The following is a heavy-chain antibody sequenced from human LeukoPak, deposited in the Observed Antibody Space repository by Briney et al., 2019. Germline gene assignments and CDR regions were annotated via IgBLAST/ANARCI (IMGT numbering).Heavy chain of an antibody. CDR3: AKDLGGAMIVVV. CDR2: ISSSGGNI. V-gene: IGHV3-23*01. D-gene: IGHD3-22*01. Sequence: GGSLRLSCAASGFTFSSHGMSWVRQTPGKGLEWVSTISSSGGNIYYADSVKGRFTISRDNSKNTLYLQMNSLRAEDTAIYYCAKDLGGAMIVVVGGQGTLVTVSS. CDR1: GFTFSSHG. J-gene: IGHJ4*02.